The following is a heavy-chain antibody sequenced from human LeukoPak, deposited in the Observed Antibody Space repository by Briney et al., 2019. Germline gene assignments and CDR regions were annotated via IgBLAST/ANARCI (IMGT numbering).Heavy chain of an antibody. CDR1: GFTFSSYW. Sequence: GGSLRLSCAASGFTFSSYWMSWVRQAPGKGLEWVANIKLDGSEKYYVDSVKGRFTISRDNAKNSLYLQMNSLRAEDTAVYYCAGGYSYGLFDYWGQGTLVTVSS. D-gene: IGHD5-18*01. V-gene: IGHV3-7*01. CDR3: AGGYSYGLFDY. J-gene: IGHJ4*02. CDR2: IKLDGSEK.